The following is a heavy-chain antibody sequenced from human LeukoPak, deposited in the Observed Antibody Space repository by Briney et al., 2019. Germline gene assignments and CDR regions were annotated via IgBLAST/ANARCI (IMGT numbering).Heavy chain of an antibody. Sequence: PGRSLRLSCAASGFTFSHYAMHWVRQAPGKGLEWVAVISFDGTNKFYADSVKSRFTISRDNSKNALYLQMNSLRAEDTAVYYCAKGGYYERPWYFDYWGQGTLVTVSS. CDR2: ISFDGTNK. V-gene: IGHV3-30*18. CDR3: AKGGYYERPWYFDY. CDR1: GFTFSHYA. J-gene: IGHJ4*02. D-gene: IGHD3-22*01.